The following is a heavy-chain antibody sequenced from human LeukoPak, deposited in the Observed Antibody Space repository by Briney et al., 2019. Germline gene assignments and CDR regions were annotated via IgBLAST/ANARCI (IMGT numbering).Heavy chain of an antibody. CDR1: VFTFSYYG. CDR3: ARALSLTTGWYYFDH. V-gene: IGHV3-33*01. J-gene: IGHJ4*02. D-gene: IGHD6-19*01. CDR2: IRYDGSDK. Sequence: GRSLRLSCAASVFTFSYYGMHWVRQAPGKGLEWVAFIRYDGSDKYYADSVKGRFTISRDNSKNTLDLHMNSLRAEDTAVYYCARALSLTTGWYYFDHWGQGTLVTVSS.